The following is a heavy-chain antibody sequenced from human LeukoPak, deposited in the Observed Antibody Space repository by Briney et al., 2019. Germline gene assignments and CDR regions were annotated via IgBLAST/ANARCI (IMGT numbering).Heavy chain of an antibody. V-gene: IGHV5-51*01. J-gene: IGHJ4*02. CDR2: TFAGYSYT. CDR3: ARRVGDLSDFDY. Sequence: GESLKISCQSSGYNFTPYWIVWVRQMPGKGLEWMGITFAGYSYTIYSPSFQGQVTISADKSISTAYLQWSSLKASDTAMYYCARRVGDLSDFDYWGQGTLVTVSS. D-gene: IGHD3-10*01. CDR1: GYNFTPYW.